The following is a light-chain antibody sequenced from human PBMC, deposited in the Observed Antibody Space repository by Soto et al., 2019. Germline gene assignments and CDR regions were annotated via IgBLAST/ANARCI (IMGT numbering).Light chain of an antibody. CDR2: GAS. CDR3: QRYGTSTT. J-gene: IGKJ1*01. CDR1: QSVSSNN. Sequence: VLTQSPGTLSLSPGERATLSCRASQSVSSNNLGWYQQKPGQAPSLLIYGASSRATGIPVRFSGSGSGTDFTLTISRLEPEDFAVYYCQRYGTSTTFGQGTKVDIK. V-gene: IGKV3-20*01.